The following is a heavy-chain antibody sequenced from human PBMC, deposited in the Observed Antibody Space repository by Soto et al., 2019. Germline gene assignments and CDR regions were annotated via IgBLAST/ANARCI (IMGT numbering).Heavy chain of an antibody. J-gene: IGHJ4*02. CDR1: GFSFSTTGAG. D-gene: IGHD2-15*01. CDR2: IFWNDAK. V-gene: IGHV2-5*01. Sequence: QIALKESGPTLVKPSQTLTLTCTFSGFSFSTTGAGVGWIRQPPGKALEWLALIFWNDAKRYSPSLRSRLTIIKDTSKNQVVLTMTNVDPVDTATYYCAYRRGGSSSGGNFDSWGQGTPVTVYS. CDR3: AYRRGGSSSGGNFDS.